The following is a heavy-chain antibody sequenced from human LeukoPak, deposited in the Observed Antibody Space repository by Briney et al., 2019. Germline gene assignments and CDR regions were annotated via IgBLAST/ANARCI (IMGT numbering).Heavy chain of an antibody. V-gene: IGHV3-7*01. CDR2: IKQDGNEK. CDR3: ARQKYLRGPDVEYFDY. Sequence: GGSLRLSCAASGFTFTTYWMSWVRQAPGKGLEWVANIKQDGNEKYYVDSVKGRFTISRDNAKNSLYLQMNSLRAEDTAVYYCARQKYLRGPDVEYFDYWGQGTLVTVSS. J-gene: IGHJ4*02. CDR1: GFTFTTYW. D-gene: IGHD5/OR15-5a*01.